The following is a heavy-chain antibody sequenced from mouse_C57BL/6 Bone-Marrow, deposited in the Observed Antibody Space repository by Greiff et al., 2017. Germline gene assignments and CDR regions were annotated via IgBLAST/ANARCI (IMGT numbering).Heavy chain of an antibody. J-gene: IGHJ2*01. V-gene: IGHV1-54*01. CDR1: GYAFTNYL. D-gene: IGHD3-2*02. CDR2: INPGSGGT. CDR3: ARVGSSGEYYFDY. Sequence: QVQLQHSGAELVRPGTSVKVSCKASGYAFTNYLIEWVKQRPGQGLEWIGVINPGSGGTNYNEKFKGKATLTADKSSSTAYMQLSSLTSEDSAVYFCARVGSSGEYYFDYWGQGTTLTVSS.